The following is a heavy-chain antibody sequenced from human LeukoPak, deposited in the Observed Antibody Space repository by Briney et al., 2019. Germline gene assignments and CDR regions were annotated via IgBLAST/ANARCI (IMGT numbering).Heavy chain of an antibody. D-gene: IGHD3-22*01. Sequence: SETLSLTCTVSGGSISNYYWTWIRQPPGKGLEWIGYISYTGNTNYNPSLNSRLTISLDTSKNQFSLKLNSVTAADTAVYYCVRGLRRFEPDISGYFSSWWFDPWGQGALVTVSS. J-gene: IGHJ5*02. CDR3: VRGLRRFEPDISGYFSSWWFDP. V-gene: IGHV4-59*01. CDR1: GGSISNYY. CDR2: ISYTGNT.